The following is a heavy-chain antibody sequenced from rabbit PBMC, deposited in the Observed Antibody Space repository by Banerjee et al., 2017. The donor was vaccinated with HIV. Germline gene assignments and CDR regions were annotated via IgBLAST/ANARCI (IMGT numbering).Heavy chain of an antibody. V-gene: IGHV1S45*01. CDR2: INTGSRSA. D-gene: IGHD2-1*01. CDR3: ARGGAVAGDGYNL. Sequence: QEQLVESGGGLVQPEGSLTLTCKASGFDLSNNYVICWVRQAPGKGLEWIGCINTGSRSAYYATWAKGRFTISKTSSPTVTLQMTSLTGADTATYFCARGGAVAGDGYNLWGQGTLVTVS. CDR1: GFDLSNNYV. J-gene: IGHJ4*01.